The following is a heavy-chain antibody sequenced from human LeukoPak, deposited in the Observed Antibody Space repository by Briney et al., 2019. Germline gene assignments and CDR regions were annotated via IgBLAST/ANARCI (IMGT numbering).Heavy chain of an antibody. D-gene: IGHD2-15*01. V-gene: IGHV1-18*01. CDR1: GYTFTSYG. CDR3: ARVFDRVGYCSGGSCHTWGY. Sequence: GASVKVSCKASGYTFTSYGISWVRQAPGQGLEGMGWISAYNGNTNYEQKLQGRVTMTTDTSTSTAYMELRSLRSDDTAVYYCARVFDRVGYCSGGSCHTWGYWGQGTLVTVSS. J-gene: IGHJ4*02. CDR2: ISAYNGNT.